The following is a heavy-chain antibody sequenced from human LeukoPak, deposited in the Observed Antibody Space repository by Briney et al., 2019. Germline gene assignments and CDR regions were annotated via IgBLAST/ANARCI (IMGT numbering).Heavy chain of an antibody. J-gene: IGHJ6*02. D-gene: IGHD6-13*01. Sequence: SETLSLTCAVSGGSFSSTDFWSWVRQPPGKGLEWIGEIYHTGSTNYNPSLKSRVTMSLDKSKNQFSLRLTSVTAADTAAYYCARDLRYTNRWSYYGLDVWGPGTTVTVSS. CDR1: GGSFSSTDF. CDR3: ARDLRYTNRWSYYGLDV. V-gene: IGHV4-4*02. CDR2: IYHTGST.